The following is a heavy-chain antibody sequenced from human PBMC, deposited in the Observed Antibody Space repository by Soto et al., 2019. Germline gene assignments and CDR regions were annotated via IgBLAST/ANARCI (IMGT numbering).Heavy chain of an antibody. V-gene: IGHV1-46*01. D-gene: IGHD3-3*01. CDR1: GYTFTSYY. CDR3: AREVYDFWSGYYPAAPRPPIDAFDI. Sequence: ASVKVSFKASGYTFTSYYMHWVRQAPGQGLEWMGIINPSGGSTSYAQKFQGRVTMTRDTSTSTVYMELSSLRSEDTAVYYCAREVYDFWSGYYPAAPRPPIDAFDIWGQGTMVTVSS. CDR2: INPSGGST. J-gene: IGHJ3*02.